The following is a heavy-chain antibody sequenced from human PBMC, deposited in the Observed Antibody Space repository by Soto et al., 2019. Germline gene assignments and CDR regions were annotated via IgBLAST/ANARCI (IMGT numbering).Heavy chain of an antibody. CDR1: GFTFSSYA. CDR2: ISGSGGST. Sequence: GGSLRLSCAASGFTFSSYAMSWVRQAPGKGLEWVSAISGSGGSTYYADSVKGRFTISRDNSKNTLYLQMNSLRAEDTAVYYCAKDFYYGSGSYYSSDYWGQGTLVTVSS. D-gene: IGHD3-10*01. CDR3: AKDFYYGSGSYYSSDY. V-gene: IGHV3-23*01. J-gene: IGHJ4*02.